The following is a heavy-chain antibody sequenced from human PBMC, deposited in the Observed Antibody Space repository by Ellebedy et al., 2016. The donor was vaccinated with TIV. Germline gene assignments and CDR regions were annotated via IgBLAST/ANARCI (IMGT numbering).Heavy chain of an antibody. CDR1: GFRFSGSA. V-gene: IGHV3-73*01. CDR3: TRPTASGSTSDYAFDI. J-gene: IGHJ3*02. Sequence: GESLKISXAASGFRFSGSAMHWVRQASGKGLEWVGRIRTKGSNYATEYAASVKGRFTISRDDSKNTAYLQTNSLKTEDTAVYYCTRPTASGSTSDYAFDIWGQGTVVTVSS. D-gene: IGHD1-26*01. CDR2: IRTKGSNYAT.